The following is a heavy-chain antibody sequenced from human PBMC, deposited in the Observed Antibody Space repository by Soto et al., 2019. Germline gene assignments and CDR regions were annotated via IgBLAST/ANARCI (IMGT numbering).Heavy chain of an antibody. CDR1: GDTFTTYD. J-gene: IGHJ4*02. D-gene: IGHD3-10*01. Sequence: ASVKVSCKASGDTFTTYDINWVRQATGHGLEWMGWINPNSGNIGYAQRFQGRVTMTRDTAIRTAYMEVSSLRSDETAVYYCARGRASRSSYLLDYWGQGNLVTFSS. CDR2: INPNSGNI. CDR3: ARGRASRSSYLLDY. V-gene: IGHV1-8*01.